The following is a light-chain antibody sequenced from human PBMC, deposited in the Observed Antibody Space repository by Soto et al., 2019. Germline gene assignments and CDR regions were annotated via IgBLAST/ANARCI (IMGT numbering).Light chain of an antibody. Sequence: IVMTQSPLFLPVTPGEPASISCRSSQSLLHSNGYTYLDWYLQKPGQSPQLLIYLGSSRAPGVPDRFSGSGSGTDFTLKISRVEAEDVGVYYCMQPLQTPWTFGQGTKVDIK. J-gene: IGKJ1*01. CDR1: QSLLHSNGYTY. CDR2: LGS. V-gene: IGKV2-28*01. CDR3: MQPLQTPWT.